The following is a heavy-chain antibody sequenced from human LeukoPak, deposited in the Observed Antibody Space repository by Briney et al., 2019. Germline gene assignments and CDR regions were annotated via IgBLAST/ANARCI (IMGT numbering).Heavy chain of an antibody. V-gene: IGHV1-69*05. CDR2: IIPIFGTT. CDR3: AREGPYYFDY. CDR1: GGTFSNYA. J-gene: IGHJ4*02. Sequence: ASVKVSCKASGGTFSNYAVSWVRQAPGQGLEWMGRIIPIFGTTNYAQKLQGRVTMTTDTSTSTAYMELRSLRSDDTAVYYCAREGPYYFDYWGQGTLVTVSS.